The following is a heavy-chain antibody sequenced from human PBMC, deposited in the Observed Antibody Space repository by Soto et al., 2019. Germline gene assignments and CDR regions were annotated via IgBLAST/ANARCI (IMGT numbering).Heavy chain of an antibody. CDR1: GGTFGNSA. CDR2: IIPIFPTP. V-gene: IGHV1-69*12. J-gene: IGHJ6*02. CDR3: ARDKDGLQSGGNYYSAMDA. Sequence: QVQLVQSGAEVKKPGSSVTVSCKASGGTFGNSAISWVRQAPGQGLEWMGGIIPIFPTPDYAQKFQGIVTLTADQATLTAYMELTRPTPEDTAVYYCARDKDGLQSGGNYYSAMDAWCQGTTVTVSS. D-gene: IGHD5-12*01.